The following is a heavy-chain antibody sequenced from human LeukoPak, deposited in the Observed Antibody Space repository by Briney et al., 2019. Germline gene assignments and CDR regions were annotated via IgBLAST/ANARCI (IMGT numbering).Heavy chain of an antibody. D-gene: IGHD6-6*01. Sequence: GGSLRLSCAASGFTFDDYAMHWVRQAPGKGLEWVSGISWNSGSIGYADSVKGRFTISRDNAKNSLYLQMNSLRAEDTALYYCARDLGGQLDQYVYWGQGTLVTVSS. V-gene: IGHV3-9*01. CDR2: ISWNSGSI. J-gene: IGHJ4*02. CDR1: GFTFDDYA. CDR3: ARDLGGQLDQYVY.